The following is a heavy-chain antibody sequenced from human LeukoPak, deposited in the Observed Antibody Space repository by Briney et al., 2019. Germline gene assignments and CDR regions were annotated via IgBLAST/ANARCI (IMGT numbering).Heavy chain of an antibody. CDR3: ARGYLIAPFDY. V-gene: IGHV3-33*01. J-gene: IGHJ4*02. CDR1: GFTFSSYG. D-gene: IGHD3-16*02. Sequence: GRSLRLSXAASGFTFSSYGMHWVRQAPGKGLEWVAVIWYDGSNKYYADSVKGRFTISRDNSKNTLYLQMNSLRAEDTAVYYCARGYLIAPFDYWGQGTLVTVSS. CDR2: IWYDGSNK.